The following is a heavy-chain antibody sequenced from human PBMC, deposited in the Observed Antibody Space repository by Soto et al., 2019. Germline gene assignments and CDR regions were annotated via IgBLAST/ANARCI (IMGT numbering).Heavy chain of an antibody. CDR3: ARAPPPSLIYDRSGDAANDPFVI. D-gene: IGHD3-22*01. Sequence: TGKDLEWVSAIGTAGDTYYPGSVKGRFTISRENAKNSLYLQMNSLRAEDTAVYYCARAPPPSLIYDRSGDAANDPFVIWGQGTMVTVSS. CDR2: IGTAGDT. V-gene: IGHV3-13*01. J-gene: IGHJ3*02.